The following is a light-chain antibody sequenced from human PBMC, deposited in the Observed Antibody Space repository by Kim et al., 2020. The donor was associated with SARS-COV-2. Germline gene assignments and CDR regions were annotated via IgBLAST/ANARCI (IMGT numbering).Light chain of an antibody. V-gene: IGKV1-9*01. CDR2: GGS. CDR1: QGISSY. J-gene: IGKJ5*01. Sequence: SVGDRVTITCRASQGISSYLAWYQQEPGKAPKLLIYGGSTLQSGVPSRFSGGRSGTEFTLTISSLQPEDFATYYCQQFNNYPRITFGQGTRLEIK. CDR3: QQFNNYPRIT.